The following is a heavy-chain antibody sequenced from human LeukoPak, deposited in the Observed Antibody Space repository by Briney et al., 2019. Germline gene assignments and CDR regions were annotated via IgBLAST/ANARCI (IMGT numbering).Heavy chain of an antibody. CDR2: ISTGGGST. CDR1: GFSFSSYA. J-gene: IGHJ4*02. D-gene: IGHD2-15*01. CDR3: ARQIGYCSDGHCYFDY. Sequence: PGGSLRLSCAASGFSFSSYAMAWVRQAPGKGLEWVSSISTGGGSTYSADSVRGRFTTSRDKSKNTLFLQMNSLRAEDTAVYHCARQIGYCSDGHCYFDYWGQGTLVTVSS. V-gene: IGHV3-23*01.